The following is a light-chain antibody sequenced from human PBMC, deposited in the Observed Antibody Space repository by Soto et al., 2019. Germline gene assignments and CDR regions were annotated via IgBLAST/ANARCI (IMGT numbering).Light chain of an antibody. J-gene: IGLJ3*02. V-gene: IGLV1-51*01. CDR1: SSNIGNDY. CDR3: GAWDSSLTAGV. Sequence: QSVLTQPPSVSAAPGQKVTISCSGSSSNIGNDYVSWFQQFPGAAPKLLIYHSHKRHSGVPDRFSGSTSGTSATLGITGLQTGDEAVYYRGAWDSSLTAGVFGGGTKVTVL. CDR2: HSH.